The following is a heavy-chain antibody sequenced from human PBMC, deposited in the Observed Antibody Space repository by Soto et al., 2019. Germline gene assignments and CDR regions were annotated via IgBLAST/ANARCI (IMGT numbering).Heavy chain of an antibody. Sequence: PGGSLRLSCAASGFTFDDYAMHWVRQAPGKGLEWVSGISWNSGSIGYADSVKGRFTISRDNAKNSLYLQMNSLRAEDTALYYCAKDLNYGDPPADWGQGTLVTVSS. CDR3: AKDLNYGDPPAD. CDR2: ISWNSGSI. J-gene: IGHJ4*02. D-gene: IGHD4-17*01. CDR1: GFTFDDYA. V-gene: IGHV3-9*01.